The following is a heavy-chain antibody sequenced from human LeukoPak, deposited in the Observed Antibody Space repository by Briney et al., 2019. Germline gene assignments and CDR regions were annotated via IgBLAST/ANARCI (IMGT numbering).Heavy chain of an antibody. Sequence: SQTLSLTCTVSGGSISSGSYYWSWIRQPAGKGLEWIGRIYTSGSTNYNPSLKSRVTISVDTSKNQFSLKLSSVTAADTAVYYCARDYDILTGYWAFGYWGQGTLVTVSS. V-gene: IGHV4-61*02. CDR1: GGSISSGSYY. J-gene: IGHJ4*02. D-gene: IGHD3-9*01. CDR2: IYTSGST. CDR3: ARDYDILTGYWAFGY.